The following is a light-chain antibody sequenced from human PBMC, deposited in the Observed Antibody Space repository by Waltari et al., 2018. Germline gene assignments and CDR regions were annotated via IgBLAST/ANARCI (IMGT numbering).Light chain of an antibody. V-gene: IGKV3-11*01. CDR3: QQRSDWPFT. J-gene: IGKJ2*01. CDR2: DAS. Sequence: DIVMTQSPATLSLSPGERATLSCRASQSVSSSLAWYQQKPGQAPRLLIYDASKRATGIPPRFSGSGSGTDFTLTIGGLEPEDFAVYYCQQRSDWPFTFGQGTKLEI. CDR1: QSVSSS.